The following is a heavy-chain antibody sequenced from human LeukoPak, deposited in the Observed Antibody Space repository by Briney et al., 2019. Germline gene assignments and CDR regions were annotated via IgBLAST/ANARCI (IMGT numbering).Heavy chain of an antibody. Sequence: ASVKVSCKASGYTFTNYFIHWVRQAPGQGLEWMGWIQPTSGVTDNAQTFQGRVTMTTDTSMNVAYMELRRLRSDDTAVYYCARDREISTSQAAFNWFHPWGQGTLVTVSS. CDR2: IQPTSGVT. V-gene: IGHV1-2*02. CDR3: ARDREISTSQAAFNWFHP. CDR1: GYTFTNYF. J-gene: IGHJ5*02. D-gene: IGHD2/OR15-2a*01.